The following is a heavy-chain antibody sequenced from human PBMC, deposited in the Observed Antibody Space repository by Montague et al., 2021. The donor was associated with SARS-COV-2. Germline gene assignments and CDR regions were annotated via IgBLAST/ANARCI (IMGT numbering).Heavy chain of an antibody. Sequence: TLSLTCTVSGGSISTGGNSWSWIRQPPGRGLELIGYIYVSGTTYYSPSFRSRVTIAVDRTKNQLSLRLESVTAADTAQYYCARGLLLSVWGQGTLVTVSS. J-gene: IGHJ4*02. CDR2: IYVSGTT. V-gene: IGHV4-30-2*01. CDR3: ARGLLLSV. D-gene: IGHD2-21*01. CDR1: GGSISTGGNS.